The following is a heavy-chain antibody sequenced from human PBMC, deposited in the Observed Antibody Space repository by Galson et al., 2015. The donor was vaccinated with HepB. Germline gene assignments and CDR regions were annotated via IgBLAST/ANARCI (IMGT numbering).Heavy chain of an antibody. V-gene: IGHV3-74*01. CDR3: AKDHGGPDDY. J-gene: IGHJ4*02. D-gene: IGHD5-24*01. CDR1: GVTFSRYW. CDR2: INEDGSRT. Sequence: SLRLSCAGSGVTFSRYWMHWVRQVPGKGLVWVSHINEDGSRTDYADSVRGRFTISRDNAKNMVYLQMNSLRAEDTAVYHCAKDHGGPDDYWGQGTLVTVST.